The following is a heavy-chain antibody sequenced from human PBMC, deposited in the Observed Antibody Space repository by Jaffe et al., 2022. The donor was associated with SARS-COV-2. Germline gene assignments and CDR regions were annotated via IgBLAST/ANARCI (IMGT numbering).Heavy chain of an antibody. J-gene: IGHJ4*02. CDR1: GFTFSSYG. D-gene: IGHD6-19*01. V-gene: IGHV3-33*01. CDR2: IWYDGSNK. CDR3: ARAKEAGIAVAGPFDY. Sequence: QVQLVESGGGVVQPGRSLRLSCAASGFTFSSYGMHWVRQAPGKGLEWVAVIWYDGSNKYYADSVKGRFTISRDNSKNTLYLQMNSLRAEDTAVYYCARAKEAGIAVAGPFDYWGQGTLVTVSS.